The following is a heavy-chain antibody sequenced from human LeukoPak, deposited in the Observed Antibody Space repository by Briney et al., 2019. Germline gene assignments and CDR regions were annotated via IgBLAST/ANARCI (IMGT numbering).Heavy chain of an antibody. Sequence: SETLSLTCTVSGGSISSYYWSWIRQPPGKGLEWIGYIYYSGSTNYNPSLKSRVTISVDTSKNQFSLKLSSVTAADTAVYYCARALWTYGSGSYYYYYHMDVWGKGTTVTVSS. CDR1: GGSISSYY. CDR2: IYYSGST. V-gene: IGHV4-59*01. CDR3: ARALWTYGSGSYYYYYHMDV. J-gene: IGHJ6*03. D-gene: IGHD3-10*01.